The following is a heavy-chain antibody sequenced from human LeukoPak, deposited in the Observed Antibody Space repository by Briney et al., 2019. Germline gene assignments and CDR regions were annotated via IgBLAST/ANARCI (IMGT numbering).Heavy chain of an antibody. CDR3: ARAGYRRWEPTKGAFDI. Sequence: PSQTLSLTCTVSSGSISSGGYDWSCIRQPAGKGLELIGRIYTSGSTNYNPSLKSRVTISVDTFKNQFSLKLSSVTAADTAVYYCARAGYRRWEPTKGAFDIWGQGTMVTVSS. CDR2: IYTSGST. J-gene: IGHJ3*02. V-gene: IGHV4-61*02. CDR1: SGSISSGGYD. D-gene: IGHD1-26*01.